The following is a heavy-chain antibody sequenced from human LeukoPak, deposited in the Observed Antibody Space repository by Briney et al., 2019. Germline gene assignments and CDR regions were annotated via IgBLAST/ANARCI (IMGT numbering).Heavy chain of an antibody. CDR1: GFTFSSYV. CDR3: AQRSRELLT. CDR2: ISGSGGRT. J-gene: IGHJ5*02. V-gene: IGHV3-23*01. Sequence: GGSLRLSCAASGFTFSSYVMSWVRQAPGKGLEWVSAISGSGGRTYYADSVKGRFAISRDNSKNTLFLQMNSLRAEDTAIYCCAQRSRELLTWGQGTLVTVSS. D-gene: IGHD1-26*01.